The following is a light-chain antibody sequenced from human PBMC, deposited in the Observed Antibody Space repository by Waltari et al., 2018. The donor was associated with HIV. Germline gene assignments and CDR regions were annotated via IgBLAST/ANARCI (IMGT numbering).Light chain of an antibody. Sequence: QSVLTQPPSASGTPGQRVNISCSGRSSNIGSQNVDWSQQLPGTAPKLLIYRNNQRPSGVPDRFSGSKSGTSASLSISGLRSEDEADYYCAAWDDSLSGYVFGTGTKVTVL. CDR1: SSNIGSQN. J-gene: IGLJ1*01. CDR3: AAWDDSLSGYV. V-gene: IGLV1-47*01. CDR2: RNN.